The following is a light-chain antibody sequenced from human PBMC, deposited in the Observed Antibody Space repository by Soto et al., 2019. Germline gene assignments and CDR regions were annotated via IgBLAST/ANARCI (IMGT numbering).Light chain of an antibody. Sequence: QSALTQPRSVSGSPGQSVTISCTGTSRDVGGYNYVSWYQQHPGKAPKLMIYDVSQRPSGVPDRFSGSKSGNTASLTISGLQAEDEADYYCCSYAGSHFLFGGGTKVTVL. CDR1: SRDVGGYNY. CDR3: CSYAGSHFL. J-gene: IGLJ2*01. CDR2: DVS. V-gene: IGLV2-11*01.